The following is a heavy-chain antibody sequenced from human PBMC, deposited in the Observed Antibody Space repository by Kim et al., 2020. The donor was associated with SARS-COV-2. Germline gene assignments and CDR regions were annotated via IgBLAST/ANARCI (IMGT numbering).Heavy chain of an antibody. J-gene: IGHJ5*02. D-gene: IGHD6-6*01. CDR2: IYYSGST. CDR1: GGSISSGGYY. CDR3: ARDYERSSYSWDP. Sequence: SETLSLTCTVSGGSISSGGYYWSWIRQHPGKGLEWIGYIYYSGSTYYNPSLKSRVTISVDTSKNQFSLKLSSVTAADTAVYYCARDYERSSYSWDPWGQGTLVTVSS. V-gene: IGHV4-31*03.